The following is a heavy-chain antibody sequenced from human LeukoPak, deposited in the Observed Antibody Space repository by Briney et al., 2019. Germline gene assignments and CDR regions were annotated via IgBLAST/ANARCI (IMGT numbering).Heavy chain of an antibody. Sequence: GGSLRLSCAASGFTFSSYGMHWFRQAPGRGREGGEVISYDGSNKYYADSVKGRFTISRDNSKNTLYLQMNSLRAEDTAVYYCARGEGYYDSSGPLKYWGQGTLVTVSS. CDR1: GFTFSSYG. D-gene: IGHD3-22*01. J-gene: IGHJ4*02. CDR3: ARGEGYYDSSGPLKY. CDR2: ISYDGSNK. V-gene: IGHV3-30*03.